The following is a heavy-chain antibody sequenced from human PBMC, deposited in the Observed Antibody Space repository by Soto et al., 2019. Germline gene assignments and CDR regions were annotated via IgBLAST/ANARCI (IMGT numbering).Heavy chain of an antibody. CDR2: IVVGSGNT. V-gene: IGHV1-58*01. D-gene: IGHD3-3*01. Sequence: SVKVSCKASGFTFTSSAVQWVRQARGQRLEWIGWIVVGSGNTNYAQKFQERVTITRDMSTSTAYMELSSLRSEDTAVYYCGADGDGEEWLGLWHGYSYGMDVWGQGTTVPVSS. CDR1: GFTFTSSA. CDR3: GADGDGEEWLGLWHGYSYGMDV. J-gene: IGHJ6*02.